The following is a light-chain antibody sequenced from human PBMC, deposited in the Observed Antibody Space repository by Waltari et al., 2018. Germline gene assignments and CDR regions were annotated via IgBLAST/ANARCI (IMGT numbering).Light chain of an antibody. CDR1: SLRRSF. J-gene: IGLJ2*01. CDR3: HSRNTTSARV. V-gene: IGLV3-19*01. CDR2: GDN. Sequence: SSELTQDPAMSVAPGQTVTITFPGDSLRRSFASWYPQRPGQAPFLVVYGDNNRPSGIPDRCWGATSGGPGFLTIAGAKADDADFYFCHSRNTTSARVFGGGTRLT.